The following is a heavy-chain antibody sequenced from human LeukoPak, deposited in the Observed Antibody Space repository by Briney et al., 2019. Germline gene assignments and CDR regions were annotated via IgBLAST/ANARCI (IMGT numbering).Heavy chain of an antibody. V-gene: IGHV4-34*09. J-gene: IGHJ6*02. CDR3: ASRGKDYGMDV. Sequence: PSETLSLTCAVYGGSFSGYYWSWIRQPPGKGLEWIGYIYYSGSTYYNPSLKSRVTISVDTSKIQFSLKLSSVTAADTAVYYCASRGKDYGMDVWGQGTTVTVSS. D-gene: IGHD3-10*01. CDR1: GGSFSGYY. CDR2: IYYSGST.